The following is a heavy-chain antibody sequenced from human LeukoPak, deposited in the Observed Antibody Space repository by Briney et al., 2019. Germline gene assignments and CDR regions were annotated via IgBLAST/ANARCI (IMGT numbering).Heavy chain of an antibody. D-gene: IGHD2-2*01. CDR3: ARGFSGYCSSTSCYGDLDY. Sequence: ASVKVSCKASGYTFTSYGISWVRQAPGQGLEWMGWISAYNGDTNYAQKLQGRVTMTTDTSTSTAYMELRSLRSDDTAVYYCARGFSGYCSSTSCYGDLDYWGQGTLVTVSS. CDR1: GYTFTSYG. J-gene: IGHJ4*02. V-gene: IGHV1-18*01. CDR2: ISAYNGDT.